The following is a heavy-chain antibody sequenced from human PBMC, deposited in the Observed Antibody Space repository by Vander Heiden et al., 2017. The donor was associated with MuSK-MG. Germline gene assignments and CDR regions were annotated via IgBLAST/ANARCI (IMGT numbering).Heavy chain of an antibody. J-gene: IGHJ4*02. Sequence: QVQLVQSGAEVKKPGSSVKVSCKASGGTFSSYAISWVRQAPGQGLEWMGRIIPILGIENYAQKGQGRVTITADKSTSTAYMELRRLRSEETAVYYCARSVERADPYYFDYWCQGTMVTVYS. V-gene: IGHV1-69*04. CDR1: GGTFSSYA. CDR3: ARSVERADPYYFDY. CDR2: IIPILGIE. D-gene: IGHD1-1*01.